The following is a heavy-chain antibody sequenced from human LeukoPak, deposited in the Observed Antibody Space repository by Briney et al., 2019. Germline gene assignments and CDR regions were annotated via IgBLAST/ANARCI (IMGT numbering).Heavy chain of an antibody. CDR1: GYAFTSYY. Sequence: GASVKVSCKASGYAFTSYYMHWVRQAPGQGLEWMGIINPSGGSTSYAQKFQGRVTMTRDTSTSTVYMELSSLRSEDTAVHYCAREGGLTEGLVAASHWFDPWGQGTLVTVSS. CDR3: AREGGLTEGLVAASHWFDP. V-gene: IGHV1-46*01. CDR2: INPSGGST. J-gene: IGHJ5*02. D-gene: IGHD2-15*01.